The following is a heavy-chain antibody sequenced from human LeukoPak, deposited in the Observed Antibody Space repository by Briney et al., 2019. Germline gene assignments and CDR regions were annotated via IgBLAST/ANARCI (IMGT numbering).Heavy chain of an antibody. V-gene: IGHV4-59*08. CDR1: GDSISSYY. Sequence: SETQSLTCTVSGDSISSYYWSWIRQPPGKGLEWIGYIYYTGSTKYNPYLKSRVSKSVDTSKNQYSLNLRSVAAADTAVYYCARLPYYDSSGTNWGQGVLVTVSS. J-gene: IGHJ4*02. D-gene: IGHD3-22*01. CDR2: IYYTGST. CDR3: ARLPYYDSSGTN.